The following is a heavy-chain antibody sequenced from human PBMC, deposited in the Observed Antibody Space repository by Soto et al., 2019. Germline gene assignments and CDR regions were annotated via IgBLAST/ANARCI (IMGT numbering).Heavy chain of an antibody. CDR2: ISYDGSNK. V-gene: IGHV3-30-3*01. CDR1: GFTFSSYA. CDR3: ARDSGAARPTGAMDYYGMDV. D-gene: IGHD6-6*01. Sequence: ESGGGVVQPGRSLRLSCAASGFTFSSYAMHWVRQAPGKGLEWVAVISYDGSNKYYADSVKGRFTISRDNSKNTLYLQMNSLRAEDTAVYYCARDSGAARPTGAMDYYGMDVWGQGTTVTVSS. J-gene: IGHJ6*02.